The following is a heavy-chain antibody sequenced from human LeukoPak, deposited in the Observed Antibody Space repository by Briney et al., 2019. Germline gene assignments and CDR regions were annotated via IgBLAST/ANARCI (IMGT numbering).Heavy chain of an antibody. CDR3: ARGEYYDILTGYSFDP. CDR2: IYYSGST. J-gene: IGHJ5*02. V-gene: IGHV4-59*01. CDR1: GVSISSYY. D-gene: IGHD3-9*01. Sequence: SETLSLTCTVSGVSISSYYWSWIRQPPGKGLEWIGYIYYSGSTNYNPSLKSRVAISVDTSKSQFSLKLSSVTAADTAVYYCARGEYYDILTGYSFDPWGQGTLVTVSS.